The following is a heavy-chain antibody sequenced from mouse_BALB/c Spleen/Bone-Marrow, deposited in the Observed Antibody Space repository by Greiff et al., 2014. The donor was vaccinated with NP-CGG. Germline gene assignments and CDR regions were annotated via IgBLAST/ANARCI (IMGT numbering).Heavy chain of an antibody. CDR2: INPSSGYT. V-gene: IGHV1-4*01. Sequence: QVQLKESGAELARPGASVKMSCKASGYTFTSYTMHWVNQRPGQGLEWIGYINPSSGYTNYNQKFKDKATLTADKSSSTAYVQLSSLTSEDSAVYYCAKGSTMITTLDYWGQGTTLTVSS. D-gene: IGHD2-4*01. J-gene: IGHJ2*01. CDR3: AKGSTMITTLDY. CDR1: GYTFTSYT.